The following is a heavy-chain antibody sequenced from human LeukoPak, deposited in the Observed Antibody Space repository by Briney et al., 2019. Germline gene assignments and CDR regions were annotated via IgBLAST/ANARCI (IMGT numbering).Heavy chain of an antibody. Sequence: GGSLRLSCAASGFIFSDFYMTWIRQAPGKGLEWISHISGSGRSRDYATSLKGRFTVSRDNAEKQVFLEMNNLTAEDTAMYYCARRYLMAATPLDSWGQGTLVTVTS. CDR3: ARRYLMAATPLDS. CDR1: GFIFSDFY. V-gene: IGHV3-11*01. CDR2: ISGSGRSR. D-gene: IGHD2-15*01. J-gene: IGHJ5*01.